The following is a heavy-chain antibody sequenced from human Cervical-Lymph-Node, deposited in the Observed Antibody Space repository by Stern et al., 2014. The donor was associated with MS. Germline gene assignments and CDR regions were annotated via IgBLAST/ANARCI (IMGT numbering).Heavy chain of an antibody. V-gene: IGHV1-46*01. CDR3: ALMTTVTGGFDY. D-gene: IGHD4-17*01. CDR2: NKPSSGST. CDR1: GYTFTDYY. J-gene: IGHJ4*02. Sequence: QVQLMQSGAELKKPGASVKVSCQTSGYTFTDYYLHLVRQAPGPGLAWMVRNKPSSGSTSDAQKFQGRVTLTRDASTGTVYIELSSLRSEDTAVYYCALMTTVTGGFDYWGQGTLVTVSS.